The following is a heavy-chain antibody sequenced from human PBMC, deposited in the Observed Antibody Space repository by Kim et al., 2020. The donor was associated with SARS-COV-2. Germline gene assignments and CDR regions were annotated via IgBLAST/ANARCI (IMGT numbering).Heavy chain of an antibody. CDR1: GFTFSSYG. CDR2: IWYDGSNK. D-gene: IGHD6-13*01. V-gene: IGHV3-33*01. J-gene: IGHJ4*02. CDR3: ARDPTSSSWYDPEYYFDY. Sequence: GSLRLSCAASGFTFSSYGMHWVRQAPGKGLEWVAVIWYDGSNKYYADSVKGRFTISRDNSKNTLYLQMNSLRAEDTAVYYCARDPTSSSWYDPEYYFDYWGQGTLVTVSS.